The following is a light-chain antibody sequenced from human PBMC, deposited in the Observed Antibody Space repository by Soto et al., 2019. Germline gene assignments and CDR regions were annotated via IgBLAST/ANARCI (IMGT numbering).Light chain of an antibody. CDR2: DVT. V-gene: IGLV2-11*01. CDR1: SSDVGNYNY. CDR3: CSYAGSYTLV. Sequence: QSVLTQPRSVSGSPGQSVTISCSGTSSDVGNYNYVSWYQHHPGRGPTLIIYDVTKRPSGVPDRFSGSKSGNTASLTISGLQTEDEANYYCCSYAGSYTLVFGGGTKVTVL. J-gene: IGLJ2*01.